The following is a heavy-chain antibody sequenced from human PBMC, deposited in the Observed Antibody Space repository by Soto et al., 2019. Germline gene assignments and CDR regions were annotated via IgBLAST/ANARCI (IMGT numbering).Heavy chain of an antibody. J-gene: IGHJ4*02. CDR2: IYYSGST. D-gene: IGHD3-9*01. Sequence: QLQLQESGPGLVKPSETLSLTCTVSGGSISSSSYYWGWIRQPPGKGLEWIGSIYYSGSTYYNPSLKSRVTISVDTSKNQFSLKLSSVTAADTAVYYCASFQLPYYDILTGYFNYWGQGTLVTVSS. CDR1: GGSISSSSYY. CDR3: ASFQLPYYDILTGYFNY. V-gene: IGHV4-39*01.